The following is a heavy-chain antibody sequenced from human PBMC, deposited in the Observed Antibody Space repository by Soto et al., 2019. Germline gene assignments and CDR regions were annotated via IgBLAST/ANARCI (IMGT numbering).Heavy chain of an antibody. Sequence: QVQLQQSGPGLVKPSQTLSLTCAISGDSVSSNSAAWNWIRQSPSRGLEWMGRTYYRSKWYNDYAVSVKSRITIHPDTSKNQFSLQLNSVTPEDTAVYYCAIGAPTGAPYYYYGMDVWGQGTTVTVSS. V-gene: IGHV6-1*01. CDR3: AIGAPTGAPYYYYGMDV. CDR2: TYYRSKWYN. J-gene: IGHJ6*02. D-gene: IGHD4-17*01. CDR1: GDSVSSNSAA.